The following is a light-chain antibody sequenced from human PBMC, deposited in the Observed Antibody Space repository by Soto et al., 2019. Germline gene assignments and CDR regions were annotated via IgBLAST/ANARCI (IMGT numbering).Light chain of an antibody. CDR1: QSISRY. Sequence: DIQITQSPSSLSASIGDRVTITCRASQSISRYLNWSQQKPGKAPKLLIYAASSLQSGVPSRFSGSASGTDFTLTISSLQPEDFATYYCQQASSFPLTFGQGTRLEIK. CDR3: QQASSFPLT. J-gene: IGKJ5*01. CDR2: AAS. V-gene: IGKV1-39*01.